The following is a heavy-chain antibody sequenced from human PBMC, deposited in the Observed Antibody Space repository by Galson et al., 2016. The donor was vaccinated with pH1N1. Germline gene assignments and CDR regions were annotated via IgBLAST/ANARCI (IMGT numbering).Heavy chain of an antibody. CDR1: GFTFSTYW. Sequence: SLRLSCAASGFTFSTYWMSWVRQAPGKGLEWVANIKQDGSEEYYVDSVKGRFTISRDNAKNSLYLQMNSLRVEDTAVYYCARNRWLDDWGQGTTVTVSS. CDR2: IKQDGSEE. J-gene: IGHJ6*02. V-gene: IGHV3-7*01. CDR3: ARNRWLDD. D-gene: IGHD2-15*01.